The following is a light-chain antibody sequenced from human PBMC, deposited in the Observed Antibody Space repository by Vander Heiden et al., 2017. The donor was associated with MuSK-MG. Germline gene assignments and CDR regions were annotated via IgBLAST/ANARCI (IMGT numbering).Light chain of an antibody. CDR2: DAS. CDR1: QSVDTY. J-gene: IGKJ4*02. V-gene: IGKV3-11*01. Sequence: EIVLTQSPATLSLSPGERATLSCRASQSVDTYLAWFQQTPGQAPRLLIYDASTRDSGTQARFSGRGSGTDFTLTSSSLETEDFAVFYFQQRAYWPLTVGGGTKVE. CDR3: QQRAYWPLT.